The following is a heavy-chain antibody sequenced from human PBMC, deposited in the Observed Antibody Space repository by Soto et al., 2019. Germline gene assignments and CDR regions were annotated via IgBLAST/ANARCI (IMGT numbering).Heavy chain of an antibody. CDR3: AAASSGWYAFDI. J-gene: IGHJ3*02. D-gene: IGHD6-19*01. Sequence: SVKVSCKASGFTFTSSAVQWVRQARGQRLEWIGWIVVVSGNTNYAQKFQERVTITRDMSTSTAYMELSSLRSEDTAVYYCAAASSGWYAFDIWGQGTMVTVSS. CDR1: GFTFTSSA. V-gene: IGHV1-58*01. CDR2: IVVVSGNT.